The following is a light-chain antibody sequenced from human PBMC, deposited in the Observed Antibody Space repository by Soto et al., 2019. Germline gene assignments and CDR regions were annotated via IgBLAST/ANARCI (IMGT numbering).Light chain of an antibody. CDR3: SSHTSVNTRV. CDR1: SSDVGTYDY. CDR2: EVT. V-gene: IGLV2-14*01. J-gene: IGLJ1*01. Sequence: QSALTQPASVSGSPGQSIAISCTGTSSDVGTYDYVSWYQQYPDKAPKLIIYEVTQRPSGVSNRFSGSKSGNTASLTISGLQAEYEADYYCSSHTSVNTRVFGTGTKLTVL.